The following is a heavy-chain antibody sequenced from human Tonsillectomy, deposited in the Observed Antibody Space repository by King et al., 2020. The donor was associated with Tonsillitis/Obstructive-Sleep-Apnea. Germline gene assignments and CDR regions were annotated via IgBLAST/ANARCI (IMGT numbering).Heavy chain of an antibody. CDR3: ARDXGXXGLRRGIDY. V-gene: IGHV1-18*01. Sequence: VQLVESGAEVKKPGASVKVSCKASGYTFTSYGISWVRQAPGXGLEWMGWISAYNGNTNYAQKLQGRXTXTTDTSTSTXYMELRSLRSDDTAVYYCARDXGXXGLRRGIDYWGQGXLVTVSS. CDR1: GYTFTSYG. J-gene: IGHJ4*02. D-gene: IGHD3-16*01. CDR2: ISAYNGNT.